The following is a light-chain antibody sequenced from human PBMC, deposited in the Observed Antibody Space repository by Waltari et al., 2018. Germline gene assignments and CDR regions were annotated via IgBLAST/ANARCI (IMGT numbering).Light chain of an antibody. CDR2: EGT. CDR1: SSDVGSNNL. V-gene: IGLV2-23*01. Sequence: QSALTQPASVSGSPGQSITISCTGTSSDVGSNNLASWYQQHPGKAPKLMIYEGTRRPSGVSNRFSGSKSGNTASLTISGLQAEDEAGYYCCSFAADRTYVFGTGTEVTVL. CDR3: CSFAADRTYV. J-gene: IGLJ1*01.